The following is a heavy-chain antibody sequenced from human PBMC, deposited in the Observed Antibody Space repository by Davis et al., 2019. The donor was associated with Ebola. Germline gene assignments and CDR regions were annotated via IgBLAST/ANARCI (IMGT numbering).Heavy chain of an antibody. J-gene: IGHJ4*02. V-gene: IGHV3-33*01. CDR3: ATTPQYSSGQNKPFDY. D-gene: IGHD6-19*01. CDR1: GFTLSGYD. CDR2: IWDDGSNK. Sequence: GESLKISCAASGFTLSGYDMNWVRQAPGKGLPWVPVIWDDGSNKYYADSVKGRFTISRDNSKNTLYLQMNSLRAEDTAVYYCATTPQYSSGQNKPFDYWGQGTLVTVSS.